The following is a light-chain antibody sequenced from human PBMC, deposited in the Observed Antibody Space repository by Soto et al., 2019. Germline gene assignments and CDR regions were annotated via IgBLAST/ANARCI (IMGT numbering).Light chain of an antibody. CDR1: QGIGNY. Sequence: DIQMTQSPSSLSAYVGDRVTITCRASQGIGNYLAWYQQKPGKVPKLLIYGAPTLQSGVPSRFSGSGSGTDFTLTISSLQPEDFATYYCQKYNSAPRTFGQGTKLEIK. CDR2: GAP. J-gene: IGKJ2*01. V-gene: IGKV1-27*01. CDR3: QKYNSAPRT.